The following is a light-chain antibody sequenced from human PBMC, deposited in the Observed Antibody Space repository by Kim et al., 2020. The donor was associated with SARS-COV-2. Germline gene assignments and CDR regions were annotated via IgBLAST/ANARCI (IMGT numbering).Light chain of an antibody. CDR1: SNNVGNEG. J-gene: IGLJ3*02. CDR3: SAWDSSLSAWV. CDR2: RDN. Sequence: QAGLTQPPSVSKGLRQTATLTCTGNSNNVGNEGVVWLQQHQGHPPKLLSYRDNNRPSEISERLSASRSGNTASLTITGLQPEDEADYYCSAWDSSLSAWVFGGGTQLTVL. V-gene: IGLV10-54*01.